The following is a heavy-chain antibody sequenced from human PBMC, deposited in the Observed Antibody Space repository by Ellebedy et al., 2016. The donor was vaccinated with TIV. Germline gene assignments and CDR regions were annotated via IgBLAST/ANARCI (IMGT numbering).Heavy chain of an antibody. D-gene: IGHD3-22*01. Sequence: AASVKVSCKASGGTFSRDPMSWVRQAPGQGFEWMGGIIPIFGSAKYAQKFQGRVTISADESTRTAYMELSSLTSDDTAVYYCVRDLWGRGYYDAGGTYSVQWGQGTLVTVSS. CDR1: GGTFSRDP. CDR2: IIPIFGSA. V-gene: IGHV1-69*13. CDR3: VRDLWGRGYYDAGGTYSVQ. J-gene: IGHJ4*02.